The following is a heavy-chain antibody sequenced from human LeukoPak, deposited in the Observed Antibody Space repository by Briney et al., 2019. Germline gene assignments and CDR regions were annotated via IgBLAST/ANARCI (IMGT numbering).Heavy chain of an antibody. CDR2: INHSGST. J-gene: IGHJ6*03. CDR1: GGSFSGYY. CDR3: ARHSAVAGTLFYYYYMDV. V-gene: IGHV4-34*01. D-gene: IGHD6-19*01. Sequence: PSETLSLTCAVYGGSFSGYYWSWIRQPPGKRLEWIGEINHSGSTNYNPSLKSRVTISVDTSKNQFSLKLSSVTAADTAVYYCARHSAVAGTLFYYYYMDVWGKGTTVTISS.